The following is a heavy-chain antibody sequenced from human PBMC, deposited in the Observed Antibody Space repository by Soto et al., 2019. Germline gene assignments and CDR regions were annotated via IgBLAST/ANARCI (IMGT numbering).Heavy chain of an antibody. CDR3: ARTCSGGTCSFDY. CDR2: IYSGGST. V-gene: IGHV3-66*01. Sequence: GGSLRLSFAASGFTVSSNYMGWVRQAPGKGLEWVSVIYSGGSTHYADSVKGRFTISRDNSENTLYLQMNSLRAEDTAVYYCARTCSGGTCSFDYWGQGTPVTVSS. J-gene: IGHJ4*02. CDR1: GFTVSSNY. D-gene: IGHD2-15*01.